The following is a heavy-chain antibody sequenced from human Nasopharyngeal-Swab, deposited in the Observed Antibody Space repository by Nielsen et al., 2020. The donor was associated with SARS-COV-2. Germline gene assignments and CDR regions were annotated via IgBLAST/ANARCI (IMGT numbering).Heavy chain of an antibody. CDR1: GFTFPNYV. CDR2: IGIGGDT. J-gene: IGHJ4*02. Sequence: GESLKISCAASGFTFPNYVMSWVRQAPGKGLEWVSTIGIGGDTYYTDSVKGRFTMSRDNSKNTLYLQMNSLRAEDTAVYYCARDLGGYSYGDYWGQGTLVTVSS. D-gene: IGHD5-18*01. CDR3: ARDLGGYSYGDY. V-gene: IGHV3-23*01.